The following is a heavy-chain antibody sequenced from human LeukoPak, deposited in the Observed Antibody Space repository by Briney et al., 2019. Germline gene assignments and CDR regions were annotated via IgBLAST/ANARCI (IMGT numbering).Heavy chain of an antibody. CDR1: GYTFTSYG. J-gene: IGHJ4*02. CDR2: ISAYNGNT. D-gene: IGHD2-2*01. Sequence: ASVNVSCTASGYTFTSYGISWVRQAPGQGLEWMGWISAYNGNTNYAQKLQGRVTMTTDTSTSTAYMELRSLRSDDTAVYYCARDPSIVVVPAAIPAMDYWGQGTLVTVSS. V-gene: IGHV1-18*01. CDR3: ARDPSIVVVPAAIPAMDY.